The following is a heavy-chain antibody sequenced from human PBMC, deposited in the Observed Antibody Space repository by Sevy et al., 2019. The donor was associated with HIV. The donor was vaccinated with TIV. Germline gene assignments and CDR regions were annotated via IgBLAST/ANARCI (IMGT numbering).Heavy chain of an antibody. CDR2: ISGSSNYI. Sequence: GGSLRLSCAASGFTFSSYNINWVRQAPGKGLEWVSSISGSSNYIYYSDSVKGRFTISRDNAKNSLYLQMNSLRAGDTAGYYCARDRDMITFGVAEAFDIWGQGTMVTVSS. V-gene: IGHV3-21*01. D-gene: IGHD3-16*01. J-gene: IGHJ3*02. CDR3: ARDRDMITFGVAEAFDI. CDR1: GFTFSSYN.